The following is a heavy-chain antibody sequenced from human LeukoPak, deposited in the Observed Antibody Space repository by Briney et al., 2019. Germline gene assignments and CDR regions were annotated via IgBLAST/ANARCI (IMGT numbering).Heavy chain of an antibody. CDR3: VSDLASYGGSYGGGDY. CDR2: INPSGGST. J-gene: IGHJ4*02. V-gene: IGHV1-46*01. D-gene: IGHD1-26*01. Sequence: ASVKVSCKASGYTFTSYYMHWVRQAPGQGLEWMGIINPSGGSTSYAQKIQGRVTMTRDTSTTTVYMELSSLRSEDTAVYYCVSDLASYGGSYGGGDYWGQGTLVTVSS. CDR1: GYTFTSYY.